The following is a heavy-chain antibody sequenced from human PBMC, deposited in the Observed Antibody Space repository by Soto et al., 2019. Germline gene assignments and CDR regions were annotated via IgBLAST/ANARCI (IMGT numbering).Heavy chain of an antibody. CDR2: INPNSGGT. CDR1: GYTFTGYY. CDR3: ASGIVLLWFGDAFDI. J-gene: IGHJ3*02. V-gene: IGHV1-2*02. Sequence: WASVKVSCKASGYTFTGYYMHWVRQAPGQGLEWMGWINPNSGGTNYAQKFQGRVTMTRDTSISTAYMELSRLRSDDTAVYYCASGIVLLWFGDAFDIWGQGTMVTVSS. D-gene: IGHD3-10*01.